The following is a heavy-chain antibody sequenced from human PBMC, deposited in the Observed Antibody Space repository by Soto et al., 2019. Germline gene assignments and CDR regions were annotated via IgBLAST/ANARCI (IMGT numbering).Heavy chain of an antibody. D-gene: IGHD5-12*01. CDR2: IYHSGST. CDR3: AAGGGLPRYY. CDR1: GGSISSGGYS. Sequence: QLQLQESGSGLVKPSQTLSLTCAVSGGSISSGGYSWSWIRQPPGKGLEWIGCIYHSGSTYYNPHLKRRVPISVDRSKNQFSLKLSSVTAADTAVYYWAAGGGLPRYYWGQGTLVTVSS. V-gene: IGHV4-30-2*01. J-gene: IGHJ4*02.